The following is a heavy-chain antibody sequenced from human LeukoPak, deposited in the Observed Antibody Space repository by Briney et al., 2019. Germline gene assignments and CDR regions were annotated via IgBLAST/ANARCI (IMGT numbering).Heavy chain of an antibody. CDR1: GGSISSTSYF. J-gene: IGHJ6*03. CDR3: ARVVRPAVTIFGVATRPVYYYMDV. Sequence: SVTLSLTCTVSGGSISSTSYFWGRIPRPPGKVGVWIGTIFYSGPPYYNPSLKSRVTISVDTSKNQFSLKLRSVTASDTAVYYCARVVRPAVTIFGVATRPVYYYMDVWGKGTTVTVSS. CDR2: IFYSGPP. V-gene: IGHV4-39*01. D-gene: IGHD3-3*01.